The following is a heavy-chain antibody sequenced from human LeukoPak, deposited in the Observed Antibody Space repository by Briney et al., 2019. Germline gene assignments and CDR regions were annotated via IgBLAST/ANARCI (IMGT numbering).Heavy chain of an antibody. V-gene: IGHV3-53*01. J-gene: IGHJ3*02. CDR3: ARGQSGDPAFDI. CDR1: GFSVSNNY. D-gene: IGHD4-17*01. Sequence: GSLRLSCEASGFSVSNNYMTLVRQAPGKGLEWVSVIYSGGTTYYGDSVEGRFTISRDNSRNTLNLQMNSLRAEDTAVYFCARGQSGDPAFDIWGQGTMVTVSS. CDR2: IYSGGTT.